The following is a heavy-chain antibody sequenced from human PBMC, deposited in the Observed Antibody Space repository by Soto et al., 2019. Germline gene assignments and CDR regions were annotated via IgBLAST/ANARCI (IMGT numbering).Heavy chain of an antibody. CDR1: GYTFTGYY. J-gene: IGHJ6*03. CDR3: ARDPDSSGSGYMDV. V-gene: IGHV1-2*04. Sequence: GASVKVSCKASGYTFTGYYMHWVRQAPGQGLEWMGWINPNSGGTNYAQKFQGWVTMTRDTSISTAYMELSRLRSDDTAVYYCARDPDSSGSGYMDVWGKGTTVTVSS. CDR2: INPNSGGT. D-gene: IGHD6-19*01.